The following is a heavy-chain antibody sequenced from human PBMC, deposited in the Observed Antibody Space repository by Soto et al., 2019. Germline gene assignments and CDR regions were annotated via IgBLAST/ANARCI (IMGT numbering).Heavy chain of an antibody. J-gene: IGHJ6*03. D-gene: IGHD1-1*01. CDR2: MNPNSGNT. CDR3: ARGPLERPRYYYYYYMDV. V-gene: IGHV1-8*01. CDR1: GYTFTSYD. Sequence: GASVKVSCKASGYTFTSYDINWVRQATGQGLEWMGWMNPNSGNTGYAQKFQGRVTMTRNTSISTAYMELSSLRSEDTAVYYCARGPLERPRYYYYYYMDVWGKGTTVTVSS.